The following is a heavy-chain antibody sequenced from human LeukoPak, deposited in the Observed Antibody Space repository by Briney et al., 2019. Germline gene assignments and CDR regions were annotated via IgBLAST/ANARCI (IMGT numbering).Heavy chain of an antibody. CDR2: ISYDGSNK. Sequence: GGSLRLSCAASGFTFSSYAMHWVRQAPGKGLEWVAVISYDGSNKYYADSVKGRFTISRDNSKNTLYLQMNGLRAEDTAVYYCATERDPYSSSEDAFDIWGQGTMVTVSS. V-gene: IGHV3-30*04. CDR1: GFTFSSYA. J-gene: IGHJ3*02. D-gene: IGHD6-13*01. CDR3: ATERDPYSSSEDAFDI.